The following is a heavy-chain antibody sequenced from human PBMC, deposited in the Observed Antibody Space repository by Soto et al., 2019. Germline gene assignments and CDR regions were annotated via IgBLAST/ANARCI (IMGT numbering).Heavy chain of an antibody. D-gene: IGHD1-7*01. CDR3: AKDTGNYRVGDY. CDR2: ISYDGTTE. J-gene: IGHJ4*02. Sequence: QVQLLESGGGVVQPGRSLRLSCAASGFTFGTYGMHWVRQAPGKGLEWVAAISYDGTTEYYADSVKGRFTTSRDNSKNALYLQMNSLRAEDTALYYCAKDTGNYRVGDYWGQGTLVTVSS. V-gene: IGHV3-30*18. CDR1: GFTFGTYG.